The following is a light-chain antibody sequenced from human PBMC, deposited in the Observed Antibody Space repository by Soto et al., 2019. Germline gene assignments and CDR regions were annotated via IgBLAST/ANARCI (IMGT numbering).Light chain of an antibody. CDR3: QSYDHTLSGSWI. J-gene: IGLJ2*01. CDR1: STNIGAGYV. CDR2: GDN. Sequence: QSVLTQPASISGAPGLRVTISCTGSSTNIGAGYVVHWYQQLPGTAPKLLMYGDNKRPSGVPDRFSTSSSGTSASLLITSLRAEDAADYYCQSYDHTLSGSWIFGGGTKLTVL. V-gene: IGLV1-40*01.